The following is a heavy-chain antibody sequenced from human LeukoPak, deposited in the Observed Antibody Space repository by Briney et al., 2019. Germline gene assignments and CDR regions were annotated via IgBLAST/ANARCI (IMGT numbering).Heavy chain of an antibody. V-gene: IGHV1-24*01. Sequence: ASGKVSCKVSGYTLTELSMHWVRQAPGKGLEWMGGFDPEDGETIYAQKFQGRVTMTEDTSTDTAYMELSSLRSEDTAVYYCARDCGQQLVLDDAFDIWGQGTMVTVSS. CDR2: FDPEDGET. J-gene: IGHJ3*02. D-gene: IGHD6-13*01. CDR1: GYTLTELS. CDR3: ARDCGQQLVLDDAFDI.